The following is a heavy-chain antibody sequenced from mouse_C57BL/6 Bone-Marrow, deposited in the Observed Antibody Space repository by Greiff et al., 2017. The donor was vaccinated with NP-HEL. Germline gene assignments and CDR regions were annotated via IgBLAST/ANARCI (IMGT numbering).Heavy chain of an antibody. J-gene: IGHJ4*01. CDR1: GFTFSSYG. CDR2: ISRGGCYT. D-gene: IGHD4-1*01. V-gene: IGHV5-6*01. CDR3: ARQPSAGTGAMDY. Sequence: EVKLMESGGDLVKPGGSLKLSCAASGFTFSSYGMSWVRQTPDKRLEWVATISRGGCYTYYLDSVKGRFTISRDNAKNTLYLQMSSLKSEDTAMYDCARQPSAGTGAMDYWGQGTSVTVSS.